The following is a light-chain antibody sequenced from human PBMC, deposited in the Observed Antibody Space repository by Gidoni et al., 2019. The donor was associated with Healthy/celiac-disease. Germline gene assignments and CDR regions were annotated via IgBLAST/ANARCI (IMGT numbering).Light chain of an antibody. Sequence: DIVMTQSPDSLAVSLGERATINCKSSQSVLYSSNNKNYLAWYQQEPGQPPKLLIYWASTRESGVPDRFSGSGSGTDFTLTISSLQAEDVAVYYCQQYYSPPPTFGQGTKVEIK. CDR1: QSVLYSSNNKNY. V-gene: IGKV4-1*01. J-gene: IGKJ1*01. CDR3: QQYYSPPPT. CDR2: WAS.